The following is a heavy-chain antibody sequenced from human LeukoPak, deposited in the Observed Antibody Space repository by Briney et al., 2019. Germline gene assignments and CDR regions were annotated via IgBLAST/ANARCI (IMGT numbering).Heavy chain of an antibody. J-gene: IGHJ5*02. D-gene: IGHD3-10*01. CDR3: ARDSGTTGEVKFDP. CDR2: IYTSGTI. CDR1: GGSISSYY. Sequence: SETLSLTCTVSGGSISSYYWSWIRQPAGTALEWIGRIYTSGTIAYNPSLKSRVTMSVDTSKNQFSLKLSSVTAADTAVYYCARDSGTTGEVKFDPWGQGTLVTVSS. V-gene: IGHV4-4*07.